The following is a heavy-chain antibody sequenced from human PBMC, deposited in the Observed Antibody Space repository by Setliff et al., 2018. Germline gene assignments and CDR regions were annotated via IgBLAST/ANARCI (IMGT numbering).Heavy chain of an antibody. D-gene: IGHD2-8*01. Sequence: GESLKISCVVSGFTFSSHWMSWVRQVPGKGLEWVAVIKEDGSEKYSVASVKGRFTISRDNAKNSLYLQMNSLRAEDTGIYYCARDRTPHCTSVGLCGWFDSWGRGTLVTRLL. V-gene: IGHV3-7*01. CDR2: IKEDGSEK. J-gene: IGHJ5*01. CDR1: GFTFSSHW. CDR3: ARDRTPHCTSVGLCGWFDS.